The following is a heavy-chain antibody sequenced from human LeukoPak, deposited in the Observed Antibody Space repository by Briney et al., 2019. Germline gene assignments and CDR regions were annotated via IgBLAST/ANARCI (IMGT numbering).Heavy chain of an antibody. CDR1: GFTFNNYA. CDR2: ISGSGDNT. CDR3: AKEARYYYDSSGYLDY. J-gene: IGHJ4*02. D-gene: IGHD3-22*01. V-gene: IGHV3-23*01. Sequence: GGSLRLSCAAYGFTFNNYAMRWLRQAPGRGLEWVSAISGSGDNTDHADSVKGRFTISRDNSKNTLYLQMNNLRAQDTAVYYCAKEARYYYDSSGYLDYSGERTLVTASS.